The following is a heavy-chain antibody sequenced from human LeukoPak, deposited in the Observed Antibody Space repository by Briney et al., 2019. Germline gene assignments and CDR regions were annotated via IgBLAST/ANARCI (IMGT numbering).Heavy chain of an antibody. Sequence: SETLSLTCTVSGGSISSYYWSWIRQPPGKGLEWIGYIYYSGSTNYNPSLKSRVTISVDRSKNQFFLMLNSVTAADTAVYYCARDKGFMGMNIWGQGTMVTVSS. V-gene: IGHV4-59*01. D-gene: IGHD7-27*01. J-gene: IGHJ3*02. CDR3: ARDKGFMGMNI. CDR2: IYYSGST. CDR1: GGSISSYY.